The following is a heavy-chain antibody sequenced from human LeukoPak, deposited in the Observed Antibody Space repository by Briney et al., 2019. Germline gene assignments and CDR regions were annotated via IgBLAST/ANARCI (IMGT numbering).Heavy chain of an antibody. V-gene: IGHV4-59*01. CDR2: IYDSGSA. J-gene: IGHJ3*02. Sequence: SETLSLTCTVSGGSISSYCWSWIRQPPGKGLEWIGYIYDSGSANYNPSLKSRVTISVDTSKNQFSLKLSSVTAADTAVYYCARDGSYGAFDIWGQGTMVTVSS. CDR1: GGSISSYC. CDR3: ARDGSYGAFDI. D-gene: IGHD1-26*01.